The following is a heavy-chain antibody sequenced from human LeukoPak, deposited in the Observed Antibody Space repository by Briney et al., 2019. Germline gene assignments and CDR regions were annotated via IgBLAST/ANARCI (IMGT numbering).Heavy chain of an antibody. CDR1: GDSISSYY. CDR2: IYYSGST. Sequence: PSETLSLTCTVSGDSISSYYWSWIRQPPGKGLEWIGYIYYSGSTNYNPSLKSRVTISVDTSKNQFSLKLSSVTAADTAVYYCARARWLHHLRYYYGMDVWGQGTTVTVSS. D-gene: IGHD5-24*01. J-gene: IGHJ6*02. CDR3: ARARWLHHLRYYYGMDV. V-gene: IGHV4-59*01.